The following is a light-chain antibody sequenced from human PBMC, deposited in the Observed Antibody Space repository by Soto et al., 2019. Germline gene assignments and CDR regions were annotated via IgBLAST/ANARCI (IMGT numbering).Light chain of an antibody. Sequence: DIQMTQSTSSLSASVGDRVIITCRASQGISNYLAWYQQKPGKVPKVLIYAASTLQSGVPSRFSGSGSGTDFTLTISSLQPEDVATYYCQKYKNAPLTFGGGTKVEIK. CDR1: QGISNY. CDR2: AAS. V-gene: IGKV1-27*01. CDR3: QKYKNAPLT. J-gene: IGKJ4*01.